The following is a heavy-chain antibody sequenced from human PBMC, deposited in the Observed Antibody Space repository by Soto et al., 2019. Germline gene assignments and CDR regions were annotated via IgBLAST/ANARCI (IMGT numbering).Heavy chain of an antibody. J-gene: IGHJ6*02. Sequence: EVQLVESGGGLVQPGGSLRLSCAASGFTFRNNVMNWVRQAPGRGLQWVSGITDNGGSTYYADSVKGRCTISRDNSKNTLYLQMNSLRAEDTAVYYCAKEVYGAARGDMDVWGQGTTVTVSS. D-gene: IGHD3-10*01. V-gene: IGHV3-23*04. CDR1: GFTFRNNV. CDR3: AKEVYGAARGDMDV. CDR2: ITDNGGST.